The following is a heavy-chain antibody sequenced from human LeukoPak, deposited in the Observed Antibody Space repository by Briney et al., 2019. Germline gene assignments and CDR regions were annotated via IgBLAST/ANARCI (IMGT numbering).Heavy chain of an antibody. Sequence: SETLSITCTVSGGSISSSNYNWGWIRQPPGKGLQWIGSIYYTGSTYYNPSFKSRVTISVDTSKNQFSLKLRSVTAADTAVYYCAREPDLWFAGGPLDYWGQGTLVTVSS. CDR1: GGSISSSNYN. D-gene: IGHD3-10*01. CDR2: IYYTGST. J-gene: IGHJ4*02. V-gene: IGHV4-39*02. CDR3: AREPDLWFAGGPLDY.